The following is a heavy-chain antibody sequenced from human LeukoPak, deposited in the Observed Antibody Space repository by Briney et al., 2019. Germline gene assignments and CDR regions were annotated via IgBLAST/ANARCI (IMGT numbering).Heavy chain of an antibody. CDR3: ARDRLERHFYYYGMDV. CDR2: ITSSSSYI. V-gene: IGHV3-21*01. Sequence: GGSLRLSCAASGFTFSSYSMNWVRQAPGKGLEWVSSITSSSSYIYYADSVKGRFTISRDNAKNSLYLQMNSLRAEDTAVYCCARDRLERHFYYYGMDVWGQGTTVTVSS. D-gene: IGHD1-1*01. CDR1: GFTFSSYS. J-gene: IGHJ6*02.